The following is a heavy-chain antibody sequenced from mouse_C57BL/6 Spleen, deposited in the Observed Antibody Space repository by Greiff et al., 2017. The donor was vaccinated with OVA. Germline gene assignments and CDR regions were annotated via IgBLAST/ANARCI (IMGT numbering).Heavy chain of an antibody. V-gene: IGHV1-15*01. CDR3: TREGTYRDYAMDY. Sequence: SGAELVRPGASVTLSCKASGYTFTDYEMHWVKQTPVHGLEWIGAIDPETGGTAYNQKFKGKAILTADKSSSTAYMELRSLTSEDSAVYYCTREGTYRDYAMDYWGQGTSVTVSS. J-gene: IGHJ4*01. CDR2: IDPETGGT. CDR1: GYTFTDYE. D-gene: IGHD2-12*01.